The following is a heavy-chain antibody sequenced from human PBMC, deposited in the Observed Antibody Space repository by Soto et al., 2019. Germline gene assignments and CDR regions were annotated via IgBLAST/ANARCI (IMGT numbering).Heavy chain of an antibody. J-gene: IGHJ6*01. CDR3: QGNYYYYGKDV. CDR1: GGSISSGGYY. CDR2: IYYSGST. V-gene: IGHV4-31*03. Sequence: QVQLQESGPGLVKPSQTLSLTCTVSGGSISSGGYYWSWIRQHPGKGLEWIGDIYYSGSTYYNPSRKGRVTISVDTSKNQFSVKLSSVTAADTAVYSCQGNYYYYGKDVWGQGTTVTVSS.